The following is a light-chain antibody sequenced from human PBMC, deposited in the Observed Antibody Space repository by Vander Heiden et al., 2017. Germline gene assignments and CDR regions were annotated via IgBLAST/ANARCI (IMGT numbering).Light chain of an antibody. V-gene: IGKV1-39*01. CDR1: QSISSH. J-gene: IGKJ1*01. CDR3: QQSYSTPRT. CDR2: DAS. Sequence: DIQMTQSPSSLSASVGDSVTLICRASQSISSHLNWYQQKAGKAPKLLIYDASSLQSGVPSRFSGSGSGTDFTLTISSLQPEDFATYYCQQSYSTPRTFGQGTKVEIK.